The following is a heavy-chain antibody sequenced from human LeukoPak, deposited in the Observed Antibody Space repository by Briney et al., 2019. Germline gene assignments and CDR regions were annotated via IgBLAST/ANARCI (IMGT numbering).Heavy chain of an antibody. D-gene: IGHD6-19*01. J-gene: IGHJ4*02. CDR1: GGSISSGSYY. V-gene: IGHV4-61*10. CDR3: ARGGVAGLKQYYFDY. Sequence: SQTLSLTCTVSGGSISSGSYYWSWIRQPAGKGLEWIGYIYYSGSTNYNPSLKSRVTISVDTSKNQFSLKLSSVTAADTAVYYCARGGVAGLKQYYFDYWGQGTLVTVSS. CDR2: IYYSGST.